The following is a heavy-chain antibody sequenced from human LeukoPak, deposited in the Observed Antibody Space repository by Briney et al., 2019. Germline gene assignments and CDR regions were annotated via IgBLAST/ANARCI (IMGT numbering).Heavy chain of an antibody. V-gene: IGHV3-30*04. J-gene: IGHJ4*02. CDR3: ARDAGATPILYYFDY. CDR2: ISYDGSNK. D-gene: IGHD3-10*01. CDR1: GFTFSSYA. Sequence: PGGSLRLSCAASGFTFSSYAMHWVRQAPGKGLEWVAVISYDGSNKYYADSVKGRFTISRDNSKNTLYLQMNSLRAEDTAVYYCARDAGATPILYYFDYWGQGALVTVSS.